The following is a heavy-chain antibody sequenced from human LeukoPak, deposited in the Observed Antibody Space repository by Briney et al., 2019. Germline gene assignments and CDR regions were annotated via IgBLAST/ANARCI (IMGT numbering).Heavy chain of an antibody. Sequence: SETLSLTCAVYGGSFSGYYWSWIRQPPGKGLEWIGEINNSGSTKYNPSLKSRVTISVDTSKDQLSLKLSSVTAADTAVYYCARGIPDYYDSSGLGYWGQGTLVTVSS. J-gene: IGHJ4*02. V-gene: IGHV4-34*01. CDR3: ARGIPDYYDSSGLGY. CDR2: INNSGST. CDR1: GGSFSGYY. D-gene: IGHD3-22*01.